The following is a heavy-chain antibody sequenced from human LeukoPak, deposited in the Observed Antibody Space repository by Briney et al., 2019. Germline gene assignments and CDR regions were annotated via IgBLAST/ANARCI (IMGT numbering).Heavy chain of an antibody. CDR3: ASSSDSGGYYYFDY. Sequence: GESLKISCKASGYRFTSHWIGWVRQMPGKGLEWMGIIYPGDSDTRYSPSFQGQVTISADKSISTAYLQWSSLKASDTAMYYCASSSDSGGYYYFDYWGQGTLVTVSS. J-gene: IGHJ4*02. CDR2: IYPGDSDT. V-gene: IGHV5-51*01. D-gene: IGHD3-22*01. CDR1: GYRFTSHW.